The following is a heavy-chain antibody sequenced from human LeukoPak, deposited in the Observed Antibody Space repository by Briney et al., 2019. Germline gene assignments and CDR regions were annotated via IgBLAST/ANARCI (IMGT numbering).Heavy chain of an antibody. D-gene: IGHD2-2*01. Sequence: GGSLRLSCAASGFTFSTYSMNWVRQAPGKGLEWVSAISGSVGSTNYADSVKGRFTISRDDSKNTLYLQMNSLRAEDTAVYYCAHLGGSTSCYRLLCAFDIWGQGTMVTVSS. J-gene: IGHJ3*02. V-gene: IGHV3-23*01. CDR2: ISGSVGST. CDR1: GFTFSTYS. CDR3: AHLGGSTSCYRLLCAFDI.